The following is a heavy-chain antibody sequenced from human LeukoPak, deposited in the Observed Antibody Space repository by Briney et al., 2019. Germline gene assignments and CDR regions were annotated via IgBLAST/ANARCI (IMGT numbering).Heavy chain of an antibody. J-gene: IGHJ6*04. V-gene: IGHV3-74*01. CDR3: AELGITMIGGV. Sequence: GGSLRLSCSASGFTLSNFWIHWVRQAPGKGLVWVSPINTDGSSTNYADSVKGRFAVSKDNAKNTLYLQMNSLRVEDTAVYYCAELGITMIGGVWGKGTTVTISS. CDR1: GFTLSNFW. D-gene: IGHD3-10*02. CDR2: INTDGSST.